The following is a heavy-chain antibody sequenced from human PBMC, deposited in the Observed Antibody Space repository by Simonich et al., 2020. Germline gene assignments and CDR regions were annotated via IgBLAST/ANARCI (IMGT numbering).Heavy chain of an antibody. CDR2: ILAYKCNT. CDR1: GYTFTSYG. J-gene: IGHJ4*02. Sequence: QVQLVQSGAEVKKPGASVKVSCKDSGYTFTSYGISWVRQAPGQGLEWMGWILAYKCNTHYAQKLEGRVTMTTDTATSTAYMELRSLRSDDTAVYYCARDQGGRAAAATDYWGQGTLVTVSS. V-gene: IGHV1-18*01. D-gene: IGHD6-13*01. CDR3: ARDQGGRAAAATDY.